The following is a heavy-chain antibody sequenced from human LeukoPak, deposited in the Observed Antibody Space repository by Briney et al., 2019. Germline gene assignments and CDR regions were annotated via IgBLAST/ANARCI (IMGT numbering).Heavy chain of an antibody. V-gene: IGHV4-34*01. CDR2: INHSGGT. D-gene: IGHD2-8*01. Sequence: SETLSLTCAVYGGSFSGYYWSWIRRPPGKGLEWIGEINHSGGTNYNPSLKSRVTISVDTSKNQFSLKLSSVTAADTAVYYCARGALMALNYYYYGMDVWGQGTTVTVSS. J-gene: IGHJ6*02. CDR1: GGSFSGYY. CDR3: ARGALMALNYYYYGMDV.